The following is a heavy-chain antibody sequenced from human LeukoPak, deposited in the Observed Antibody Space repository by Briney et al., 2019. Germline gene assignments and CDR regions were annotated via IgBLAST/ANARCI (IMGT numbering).Heavy chain of an antibody. CDR2: ISYDGSNK. J-gene: IGHJ4*02. Sequence: GRSLRLSCAASGFTFSSYGMHWVRQAPGKGLEWVAVISYDGSNKYYADSVKGRFTISRDNSKNTLYLQMNSLRAEDTAVYYCARATGNIAAAGQVDYWGQGTLVTVSS. CDR1: GFTFSSYG. CDR3: ARATGNIAAAGQVDY. D-gene: IGHD6-13*01. V-gene: IGHV3-30*03.